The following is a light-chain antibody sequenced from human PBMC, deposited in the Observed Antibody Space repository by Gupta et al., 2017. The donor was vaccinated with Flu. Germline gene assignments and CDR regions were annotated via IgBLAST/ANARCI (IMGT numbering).Light chain of an antibody. Sequence: ASAAPGQKVTIPCSGSSSNIGNNHVSWYQQFPGAAPQLFIYDSEFRRLGIPDRFSGSRSGTSATLGITGLQAGDEADYYCGAWDSSLTQGVFGGGTKLTV. V-gene: IGLV1-51*01. CDR1: SSNIGNNH. J-gene: IGLJ3*02. CDR3: GAWDSSLTQGV. CDR2: DSE.